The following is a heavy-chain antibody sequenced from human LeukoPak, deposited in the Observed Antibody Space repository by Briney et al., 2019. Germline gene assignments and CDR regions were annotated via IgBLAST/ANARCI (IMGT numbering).Heavy chain of an antibody. Sequence: SQTLSLTCAISGDSVSSNSAAWTWIRQSPSRGLEWLGRTYYRSKWYNDYAVSVKSRITINPDTSKNQFSLQLNSVTPEDTAVYYCARSPPVPATGGDGYFDYWGQGTLVTVSS. CDR3: ARSPPVPATGGDGYFDY. CDR1: GDSVSSNSAA. V-gene: IGHV6-1*01. CDR2: TYYRSKWYN. D-gene: IGHD2-2*01. J-gene: IGHJ4*02.